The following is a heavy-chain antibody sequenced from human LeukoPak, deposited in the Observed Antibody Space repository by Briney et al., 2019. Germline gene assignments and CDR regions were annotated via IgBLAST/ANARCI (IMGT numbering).Heavy chain of an antibody. D-gene: IGHD3-16*02. CDR2: ISGSGGST. Sequence: GGSLRLSCAASGVTFSSYAMSWVRQAPGEGLEWGSAISGSGGSTYYADSVKGGFTISRDNSKNTLYLQMNSLRAEDTAVYYCAKEHGDYVWGSYRYFDYWGQGTLVTVSS. V-gene: IGHV3-23*01. J-gene: IGHJ4*02. CDR1: GVTFSSYA. CDR3: AKEHGDYVWGSYRYFDY.